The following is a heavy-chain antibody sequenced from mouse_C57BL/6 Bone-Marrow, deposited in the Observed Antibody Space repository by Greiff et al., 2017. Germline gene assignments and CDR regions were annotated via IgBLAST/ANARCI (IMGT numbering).Heavy chain of an antibody. Sequence: VQLQQSGAELVMPGASVKLSCKASGYTFTSYWMHWVKQRPGPGLEWIGEIDPSDSYNNYNQKFKGKSTLTVDKSSSTAYMQLISLTSEDSAVYYCAREAYYVAMDYWGQGTSVTVSS. D-gene: IGHD1-1*01. CDR2: IDPSDSYN. CDR3: AREAYYVAMDY. J-gene: IGHJ4*01. CDR1: GYTFTSYW. V-gene: IGHV1-69*01.